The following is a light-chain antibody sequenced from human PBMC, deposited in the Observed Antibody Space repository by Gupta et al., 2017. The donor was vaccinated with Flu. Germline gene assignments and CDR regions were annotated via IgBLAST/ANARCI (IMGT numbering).Light chain of an antibody. CDR2: AAS. CDR1: QSISSY. J-gene: IGKJ1*01. Sequence: IQMTQSPSSLSASVGDRVTITCRASQSISSYLNWYQQKPGKAPKLLIYAASSLQSGVPSRFSGSGSGTDFTLTISRLQPEDFATYYCQQFDSTPPWTFGQGTKVEIK. CDR3: QQFDSTPPWT. V-gene: IGKV1-39*01.